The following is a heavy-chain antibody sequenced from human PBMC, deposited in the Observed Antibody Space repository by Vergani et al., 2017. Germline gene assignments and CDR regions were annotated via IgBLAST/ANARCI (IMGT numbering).Heavy chain of an antibody. J-gene: IGHJ4*02. CDR1: GFALNRHA. D-gene: IGHD2-2*02. Sequence: QVQLVESGGGVVQPGTSLRLSCVVSGFALNRHAMYWVRQAPGKGLEWVVGISFDGTNEYYPDLVKGRFTISRDIAKNTLYLLVRSLRLEDTGVYHCVRDRGLCAGGRCYTDAWDYVGQGTPVTVSS. CDR3: VRDRGLCAGGRCYTDAWDY. V-gene: IGHV3-30-3*01. CDR2: ISFDGTNE.